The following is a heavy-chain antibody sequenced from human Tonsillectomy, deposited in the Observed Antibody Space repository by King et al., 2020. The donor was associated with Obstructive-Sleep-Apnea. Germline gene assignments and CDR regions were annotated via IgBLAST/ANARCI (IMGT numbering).Heavy chain of an antibody. V-gene: IGHV3-21*01. CDR1: GVSFSTYS. CDR2: ISSRGGFI. Sequence: VQLVESGGGLVKPGGSLRLSCAASGVSFSTYSMNWVRQAPGKGLEWVAYISSRGGFIDYADAVKGRFTVSRDNAKNSLYLQMNSLRAEDTAVYYCARSYSVVTAFKFFQFWGQGTLVIVSS. CDR3: ARSYSVVTAFKFFQF. J-gene: IGHJ1*01. D-gene: IGHD2-21*02.